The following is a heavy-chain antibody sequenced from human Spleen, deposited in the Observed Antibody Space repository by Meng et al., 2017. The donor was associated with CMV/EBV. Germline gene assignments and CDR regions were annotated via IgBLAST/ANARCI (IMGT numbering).Heavy chain of an antibody. Sequence: GTGVLKPSGPQSLPVGVCVGASRGSDWSWIRQPPGRGLEWIGYIYYSGSTYYNPSLKSRVTISVDTSKNQFSLKLSSVTAADTAVYYCAREFYGDYFIDYWGQGTLVTVSS. V-gene: IGHV4-30-4*08. CDR1: VGASRGSD. D-gene: IGHD4-17*01. CDR3: AREFYGDYFIDY. CDR2: IYYSGST. J-gene: IGHJ4*02.